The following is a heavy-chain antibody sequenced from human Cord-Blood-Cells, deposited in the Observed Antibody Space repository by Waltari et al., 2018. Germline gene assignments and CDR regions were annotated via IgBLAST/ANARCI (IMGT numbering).Heavy chain of an antibody. D-gene: IGHD3-10*01. J-gene: IGHJ3*02. V-gene: IGHV1-69*01. Sequence: QVQLVQSGAEVKKPGSSVKVSCKASGGTFSSYAISWVRQAPGQGLEWMGGIIPIFGTANDAQKFQGRVTSTADESTSTAYMELSSLRSEDTAVYYCARRSSGSYYRYRAFDIWGQGTMVTVSS. CDR3: ARRSSGSYYRYRAFDI. CDR2: IIPIFGTA. CDR1: GGTFSSYA.